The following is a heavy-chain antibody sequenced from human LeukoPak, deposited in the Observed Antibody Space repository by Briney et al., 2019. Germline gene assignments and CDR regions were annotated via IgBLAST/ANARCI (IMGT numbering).Heavy chain of an antibody. D-gene: IGHD3-9*01. Sequence: SETLSLTCTVSGGSISSYYWSWIRQPPGKGLEWIGEINHSGSTNYNPSLKSRVTISVDTSKNQFSLKLSSVTAADTAVYYCARGAYYDILTGYSGAFDIWGQGTMVTVSS. CDR2: INHSGST. V-gene: IGHV4-34*01. J-gene: IGHJ3*02. CDR1: GGSISSYY. CDR3: ARGAYYDILTGYSGAFDI.